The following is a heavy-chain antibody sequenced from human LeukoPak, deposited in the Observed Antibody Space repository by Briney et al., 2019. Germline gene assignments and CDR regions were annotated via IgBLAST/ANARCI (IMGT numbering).Heavy chain of an antibody. CDR1: GFTFSSYW. J-gene: IGHJ4*02. D-gene: IGHD2-2*01. Sequence: PGGSLRLSCAASGFTFSSYWMSWVRQAPGKGLEWVANIKQDGSEKYYVDSVKGRFTISRDNAKNSLYLQMNSLRVEDTAVYYCARATTVLVGYCSSSSCQADYWGQGTLVTVSS. CDR3: ARATTVLVGYCSSSSCQADY. V-gene: IGHV3-7*01. CDR2: IKQDGSEK.